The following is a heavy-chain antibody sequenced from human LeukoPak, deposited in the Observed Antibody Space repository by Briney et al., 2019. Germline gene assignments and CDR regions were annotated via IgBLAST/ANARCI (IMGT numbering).Heavy chain of an antibody. J-gene: IGHJ2*01. CDR2: IKQDGSEK. CDR1: GFTFSTYW. V-gene: IGHV3-7*03. D-gene: IGHD3-3*01. Sequence: QPGGSLRLSCAASGFTFSTYWMNWVRQAPGKGLEWVANIKQDGSEKYYVDSVKGRFTLSRDSAKNSLYLQMNSLRAEDTAVYYCARAEWSNWYSDPWGRGTLVTVSS. CDR3: ARAEWSNWYSDP.